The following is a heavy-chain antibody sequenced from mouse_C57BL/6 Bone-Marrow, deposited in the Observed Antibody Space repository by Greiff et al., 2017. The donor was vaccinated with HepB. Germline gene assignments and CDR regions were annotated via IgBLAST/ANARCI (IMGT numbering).Heavy chain of an antibody. J-gene: IGHJ2*01. D-gene: IGHD1-1*01. Sequence: EVQLQQSGAELVRPGASVKLSCTASGFNIKDDYMHWVKQRPEQGLAWIGWIDPENGDTEYASKFQGKATIPADTSSNTAYLQRSSLTSEDTAVYYCTRDYYYGSSLDYWGQGTTRTGSA. V-gene: IGHV14-4*01. CDR1: GFNIKDDY. CDR3: TRDYYYGSSLDY. CDR2: IDPENGDT.